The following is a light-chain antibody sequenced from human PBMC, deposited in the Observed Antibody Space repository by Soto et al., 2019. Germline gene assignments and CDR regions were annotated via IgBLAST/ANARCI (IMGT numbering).Light chain of an antibody. CDR1: QSVSSSY. CDR3: QQYGSSFLT. CDR2: GAS. J-gene: IGKJ5*01. V-gene: IGKV3-20*01. Sequence: EIVLTQSPGTLSLSQGERATLSCRASQSVSSSYLAWYQQKPGQAPRLLIYGASSRATGIPDRFSGSGSGTDFTLTISRLEPEDFAVYYCQQYGSSFLTFGQGTRLEI.